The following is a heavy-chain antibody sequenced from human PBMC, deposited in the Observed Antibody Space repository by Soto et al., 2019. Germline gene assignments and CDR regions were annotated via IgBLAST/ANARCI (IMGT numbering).Heavy chain of an antibody. V-gene: IGHV3-64D*08. CDR3: VKEGYSSGWPPMEIYWYFDL. D-gene: IGHD6-19*01. Sequence: GGSLRLSCSASGFTFSSYAMHWVRQAPGKGLEYVSAISSNGGSTYYADSVKGRFTISRDNSKNTLYLQMSSLRAEDTAVYYCVKEGYSSGWPPMEIYWYFDLWGRGTLVTVSS. CDR1: GFTFSSYA. J-gene: IGHJ2*01. CDR2: ISSNGGST.